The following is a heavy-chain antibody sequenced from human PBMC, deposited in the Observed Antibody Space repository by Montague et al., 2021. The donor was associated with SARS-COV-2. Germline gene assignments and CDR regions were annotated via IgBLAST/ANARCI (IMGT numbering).Heavy chain of an antibody. V-gene: IGHV4-59*11. J-gene: IGHJ5*02. CDR1: GDSISSHY. CDR2: INYSGGT. Sequence: SETLSLTCTVSGDSISSHYWSWIRQPPGKGLEWIGYINYSGGTNXNPSLKSRVTVSVDTSKNQFSLKVTSVTAADTAVYYCARATSVRGAVSWFDPWGQGTLVTVSS. D-gene: IGHD3-10*01. CDR3: ARATSVRGAVSWFDP.